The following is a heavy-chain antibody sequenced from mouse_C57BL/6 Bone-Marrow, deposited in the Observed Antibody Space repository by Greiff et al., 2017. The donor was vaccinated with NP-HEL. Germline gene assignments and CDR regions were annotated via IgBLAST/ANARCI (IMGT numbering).Heavy chain of an antibody. J-gene: IGHJ2*01. V-gene: IGHV5-6*01. CDR3: ARHQGVVAPQDY. CDR1: GFTFSSYG. CDR2: ISSGGSYT. D-gene: IGHD1-1*01. Sequence: EVQVVESGGDLVKPGGSLKLSCAASGFTFSSYGMSWVRPTPDKRLEWVATISSGGSYTYYPDSVKGRFTISRDNAKNTLYLQMSSLKSEDTAMYYCARHQGVVAPQDYWGQGTTLTVSS.